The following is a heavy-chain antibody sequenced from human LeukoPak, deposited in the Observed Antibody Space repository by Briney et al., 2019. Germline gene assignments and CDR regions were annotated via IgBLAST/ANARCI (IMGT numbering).Heavy chain of an antibody. CDR1: GGSISSSSYY. V-gene: IGHV4-39*07. CDR2: IYYSGST. J-gene: IGHJ4*02. Sequence: SETLSLTCTVSGGSISSSSYYWGWIRQPPGKGLEWIGSIYYSGSTYYDPSLKSRVTISVDTSKNQFSLKLSSVTAADTAVYYCARVIAAAGTGIDYWGQGTLVTVSS. D-gene: IGHD6-13*01. CDR3: ARVIAAAGTGIDY.